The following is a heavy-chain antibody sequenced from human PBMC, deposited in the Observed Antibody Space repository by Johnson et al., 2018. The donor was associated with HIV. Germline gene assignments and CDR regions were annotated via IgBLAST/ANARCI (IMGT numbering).Heavy chain of an antibody. D-gene: IGHD6-25*01. J-gene: IGHJ3*02. CDR2: IKPDGTEM. CDR3: ARDLPAIAASPGGALDI. Sequence: VKLVESGGGLVQPGRSLRLSCAASRFTFSSYWMTWVRQAPGKGLEWVANIKPDGTEMYYVDSVKGRFTISRDNSKTTPYLQMQSLRAEATAVYYCARDLPAIAASPGGALDIWGQGTMVTVSS. CDR1: RFTFSSYW. V-gene: IGHV3-7*01.